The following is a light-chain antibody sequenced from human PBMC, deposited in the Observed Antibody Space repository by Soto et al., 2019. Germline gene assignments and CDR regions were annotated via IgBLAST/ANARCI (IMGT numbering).Light chain of an antibody. CDR3: QQYGNSLGT. CDR1: QSVSTSY. Sequence: DIVLTQSPGTLSLSPGDRATLSCRASQSVSTSYLAWYQQKPGRAPRLLIYGASSRATGIPDRFSGSGSGTDFTLTISGLEPEDFAVYYCQQYGNSLGTFGQGTKVDI. J-gene: IGKJ1*01. V-gene: IGKV3-20*01. CDR2: GAS.